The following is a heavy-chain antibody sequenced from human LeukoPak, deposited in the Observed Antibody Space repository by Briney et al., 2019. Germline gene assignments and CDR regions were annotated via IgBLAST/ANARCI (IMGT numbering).Heavy chain of an antibody. CDR2: IIPIFGTA. D-gene: IGHD5-24*01. CDR3: ASAILDGYNDMYFDY. J-gene: IGHJ4*02. V-gene: IGHV1-69*05. Sequence: SVKVSCKASGGTFSSYAISWVRQAPGQGLEWMGRIIPIFGTANYAQKFQGRVTITTDESTSTAYVELSSLRSEDTAVYYCASAILDGYNDMYFDYWGQGTLVTVSS. CDR1: GGTFSSYA.